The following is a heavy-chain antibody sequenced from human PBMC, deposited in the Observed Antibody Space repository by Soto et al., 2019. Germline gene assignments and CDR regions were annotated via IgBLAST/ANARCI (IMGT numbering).Heavy chain of an antibody. CDR1: GFTIISYA. CDR3: ANSPYYYDSSGPFDY. CDR2: ISGSGGST. J-gene: IGHJ4*02. Sequence: GGSLILSWAASGFTIISYAMSWVSQAPGKGLEWVSAISGSGGSTYYADSVKGRFTISRDNSKNTLYLQMNSLRAEDTAVYYCANSPYYYDSSGPFDYWGQGTLVTVSS. V-gene: IGHV3-23*01. D-gene: IGHD3-22*01.